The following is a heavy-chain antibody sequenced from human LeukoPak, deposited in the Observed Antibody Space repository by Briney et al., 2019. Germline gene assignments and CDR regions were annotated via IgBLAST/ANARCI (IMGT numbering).Heavy chain of an antibody. CDR2: INPNSGGT. V-gene: IGHV1-2*02. D-gene: IGHD3-22*01. Sequence: ASVKVSCKASGYTFTGYYMHWVRQAPGQGLEWMGWINPNSGGTNYAQKFQGRATMTRDTSISTAYMELSRLRSDDTAVYYCARVHSSGYYGLDYWGQGTLVTVSS. J-gene: IGHJ4*02. CDR3: ARVHSSGYYGLDY. CDR1: GYTFTGYY.